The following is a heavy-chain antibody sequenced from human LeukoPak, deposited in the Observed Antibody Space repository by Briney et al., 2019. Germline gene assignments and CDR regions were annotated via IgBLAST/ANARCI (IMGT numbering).Heavy chain of an antibody. D-gene: IGHD1-1*01. CDR3: ARDWKADF. CDR1: GFTFSTCA. Sequence: PGGSLRLSCATSGFTFSTCAMTWVRQAPGKGLEWVSAVDIYSTKTNYVDSVKGRFTISRDNSKNTLYLQMNSLRGEDTAIYYCARDWKADFWGHGTLVTVSS. V-gene: IGHV3-23*05. CDR2: VDIYSTKT. J-gene: IGHJ4*01.